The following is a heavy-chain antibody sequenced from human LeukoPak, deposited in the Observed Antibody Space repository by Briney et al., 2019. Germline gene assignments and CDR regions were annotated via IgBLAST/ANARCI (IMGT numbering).Heavy chain of an antibody. Sequence: GGSLSPFCAPSGSTVSSSYMIWVRQAPGKGLEWVSVIYSGGGTYYADSVKGRFTISRDNSKNTLYLQMNSLRAEDTAVYYCARGVTTGNWYFDLWGRGTLVTVSS. CDR1: GSTVSSSY. D-gene: IGHD4-17*01. CDR2: IYSGGGT. J-gene: IGHJ2*01. V-gene: IGHV3-66*01. CDR3: ARGVTTGNWYFDL.